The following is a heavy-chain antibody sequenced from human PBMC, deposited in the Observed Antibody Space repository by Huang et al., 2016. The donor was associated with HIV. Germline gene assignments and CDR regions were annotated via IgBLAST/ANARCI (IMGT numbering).Heavy chain of an antibody. Sequence: EVQLVESGGGLVQPGGSLRLSCVAFEFSFSTYWMRWIRQVPGEGLEWVASIREDSGKKEDLDAVQGQFIITRDNPKNSLYLQMNNVRAEDASVYYCACDPFIKAFDLWGQGTLVTVSS. CDR3: ACDPFIKAFDL. V-gene: IGHV3-7*01. J-gene: IGHJ3*01. CDR2: IREDSGKK. CDR1: EFSFSTYW.